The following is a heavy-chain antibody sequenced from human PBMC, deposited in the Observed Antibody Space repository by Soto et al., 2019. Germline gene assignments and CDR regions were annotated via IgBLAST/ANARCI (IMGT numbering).Heavy chain of an antibody. CDR2: IYYSGST. Sequence: QVQLQESGPGLVKPSQTLSLTCTVSGGSISCGGYYWSWIRQHPGKGLEWIGYIYYSGSTYYNPSLKSRVTISVDTSKNQFSLKLSSVTAADTAVYYCARSGPEYSSGWYHWFDPWGQGTLVTVSS. CDR1: GGSISCGGYY. V-gene: IGHV4-31*03. J-gene: IGHJ5*02. D-gene: IGHD6-19*01. CDR3: ARSGPEYSSGWYHWFDP.